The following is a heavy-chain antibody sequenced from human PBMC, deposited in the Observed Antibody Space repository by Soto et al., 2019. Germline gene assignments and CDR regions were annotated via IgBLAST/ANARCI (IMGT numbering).Heavy chain of an antibody. CDR1: GASIRSTDYY. J-gene: IGHJ5*02. D-gene: IGHD2-21*02. Sequence: SETLSLTCTVSGASIRSTDYYWSWIRQAPGKGLEWIGYVYCTGSTYYNPSLMSRLTISVDTSKNQFSLKLTSVTAAETAVYYCVRTARQGAVAPHWFDRWGQGTQVTVSS. CDR2: VYCTGST. CDR3: VRTARQGAVAPHWFDR. V-gene: IGHV4-30-4*01.